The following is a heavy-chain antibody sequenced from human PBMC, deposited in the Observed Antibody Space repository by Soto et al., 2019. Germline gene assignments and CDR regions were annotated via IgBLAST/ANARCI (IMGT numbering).Heavy chain of an antibody. Sequence: EVQLVESGGGLVKPGGSLRLSCAASGFTFTRYSMNWVRQAPGKGLEWVSSISSTTNYIYYGDSMKGRFTISRDNAKKSRYLEMNRLRAVDTDVYYCARESDDLPSNFYYWGQGTLVTVSS. CDR2: ISSTTNYI. CDR3: ARESDDLPSNFYY. J-gene: IGHJ4*02. V-gene: IGHV3-21*01. CDR1: GFTFTRYS.